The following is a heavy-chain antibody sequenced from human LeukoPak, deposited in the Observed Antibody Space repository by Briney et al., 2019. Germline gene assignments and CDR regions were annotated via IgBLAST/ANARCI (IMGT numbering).Heavy chain of an antibody. CDR1: GFSFSSYA. D-gene: IGHD3-10*01. CDR2: VWNDGSNK. V-gene: IGHV3-33*06. J-gene: IGHJ4*02. CDR3: AKGGNYGWDY. Sequence: GGSLRLSCAASGFSFSSYAMHWVRQTPGKGLERVAVVWNDGSNKYYADSVKGRFTISRDNSKNTLYLQMNSLRGEDTAVYFCAKGGNYGWDYWGQGTLVTVSS.